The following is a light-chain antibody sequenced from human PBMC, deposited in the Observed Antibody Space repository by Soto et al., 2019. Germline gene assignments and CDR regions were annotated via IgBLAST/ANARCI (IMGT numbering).Light chain of an antibody. Sequence: QSVLTQPASVSGSPGQSITISCTGTSSDVGGYNYVSWYQQHPGKAPKLMIYDVSNRPSGVSNRVSGSKSGNTASLTISGLQAEDEADYYCSPYTSSSTPYVVFGGGTKLTVL. CDR3: SPYTSSSTPYVV. J-gene: IGLJ2*01. CDR1: SSDVGGYNY. V-gene: IGLV2-14*01. CDR2: DVS.